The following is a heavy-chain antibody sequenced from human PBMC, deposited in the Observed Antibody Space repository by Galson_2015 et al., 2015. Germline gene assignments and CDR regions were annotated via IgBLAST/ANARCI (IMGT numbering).Heavy chain of an antibody. J-gene: IGHJ3*02. CDR3: ARVAYYCDSSGYYFAPDAFDI. Sequence: SVKVSCKASGYTFTSYGISWVRQAPGQGLEWMGWISAYNGNTNYAQKLQGRVTMTTDTSTSTAYMELRSLRSDDTAVYYCARVAYYCDSSGYYFAPDAFDIWGQGTMVTVSS. V-gene: IGHV1-18*04. CDR1: GYTFTSYG. D-gene: IGHD3-22*01. CDR2: ISAYNGNT.